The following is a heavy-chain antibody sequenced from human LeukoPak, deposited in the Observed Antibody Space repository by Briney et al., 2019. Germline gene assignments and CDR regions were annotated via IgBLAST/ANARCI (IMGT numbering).Heavy chain of an antibody. J-gene: IGHJ4*02. CDR2: FYYSGST. V-gene: IGHV4-59*02. Sequence: SETQSLSCNVSGDSVSNYYWSWIRQPPGKGHEWIGYFYYSGSTNYNPSLKSRVTMSVDSSKNQLSLKLSSVTAADTAVYYCARGYDPAGYWGQGTLVTVSS. CDR3: ARGYDPAGY. D-gene: IGHD5-12*01. CDR1: GDSVSNYY.